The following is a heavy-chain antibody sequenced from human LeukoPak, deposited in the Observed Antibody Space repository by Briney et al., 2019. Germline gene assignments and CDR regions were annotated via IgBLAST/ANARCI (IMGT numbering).Heavy chain of an antibody. V-gene: IGHV3-23*01. CDR2: ISETSSHT. CDR3: AKDFSSSWQFDP. Sequence: GGSLRLSCAASGFTFSSDAMTWVRQAPGQGLEWVSSISETSSHTFYADSVKGRFTISRDNTKNTLFLQMNSLRVEDTAMYYCAKDFSSSWQFDPWGQGTLVTVSS. J-gene: IGHJ5*02. CDR1: GFTFSSDA. D-gene: IGHD6-13*01.